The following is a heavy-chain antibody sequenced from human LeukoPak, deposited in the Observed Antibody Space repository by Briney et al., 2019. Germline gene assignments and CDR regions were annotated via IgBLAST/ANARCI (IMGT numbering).Heavy chain of an antibody. J-gene: IGHJ4*02. D-gene: IGHD2-8*01. CDR1: GFTFSSYE. Sequence: EGSLRLSCAASGFTFSSYEMNWVRQAPGKGLEWVSYISGSGSTIYYADSVKGRFTISRDNAKNSLYLQMNSLRAEDTAVYYCARDAMVYAKPVPFDYWGQGTLVTVSS. CDR3: ARDAMVYAKPVPFDY. V-gene: IGHV3-48*03. CDR2: ISGSGSTI.